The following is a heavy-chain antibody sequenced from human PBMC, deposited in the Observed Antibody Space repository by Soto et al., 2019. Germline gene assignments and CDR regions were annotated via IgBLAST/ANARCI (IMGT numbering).Heavy chain of an antibody. CDR3: ARDQLYYNDISGRPLNAFDV. Sequence: GGSLRLSCAASGFTFSNYAMNWVRRAPGKGLEWVSTISGIGDNTYYADSVKGRFTISRDNSKNSLYLQMNSLRAEDTAVYYCARDQLYYNDISGRPLNAFDVWGQGTMVTVSS. CDR1: GFTFSNYA. D-gene: IGHD3-22*01. V-gene: IGHV3-23*01. J-gene: IGHJ3*01. CDR2: ISGIGDNT.